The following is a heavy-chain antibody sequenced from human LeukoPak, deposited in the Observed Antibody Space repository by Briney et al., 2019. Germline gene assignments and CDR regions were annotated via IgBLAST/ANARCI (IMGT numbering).Heavy chain of an antibody. J-gene: IGHJ4*02. CDR3: AREEVVRGYYFDY. CDR2: IYHSGST. V-gene: IGHV4-30-2*01. CDR1: GDSISSGGYY. Sequence: SETLSLTCTDSGDSISSGGYYWSWIRQPPGKGLEWIGYIYHSGSTYYNPSLKSRVTISVDRSKNQFSLKLSSVTAADTAVYYCAREEVVRGYYFDYWGPGTLVTVSS. D-gene: IGHD3-22*01.